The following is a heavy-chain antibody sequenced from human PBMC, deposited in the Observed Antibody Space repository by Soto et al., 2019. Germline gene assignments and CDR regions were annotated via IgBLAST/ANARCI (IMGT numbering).Heavy chain of an antibody. Sequence: GGSLRLSCAASGFTFSSYDMTWVRQAPGKGLEWVSSISGSGSSIYYADSVKGRFTISRDNFKNIVYLQMNSLRAEDTAVYYCVKDLSGWYYWGQGTLVTVSS. CDR2: ISGSGSSI. V-gene: IGHV3-23*01. D-gene: IGHD6-19*01. J-gene: IGHJ4*02. CDR1: GFTFSSYD. CDR3: VKDLSGWYY.